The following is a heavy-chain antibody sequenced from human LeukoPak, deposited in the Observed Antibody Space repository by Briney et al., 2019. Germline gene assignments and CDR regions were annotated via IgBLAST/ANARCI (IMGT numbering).Heavy chain of an antibody. V-gene: IGHV3-9*01. J-gene: IGHJ4*02. CDR3: AKDMRGAYYGSGSYYFDY. D-gene: IGHD3-10*01. CDR2: ISWNSGSI. CDR1: GFTFDDYA. Sequence: GRSLRLSCAASGFTFDDYAVRWVWQAPGKGLEWVSGISWNSGSIGYADSVKGRFTISRDNAKNSLYLQMNSLRAEDTALYYCAKDMRGAYYGSGSYYFDYWGQGTLVTVSS.